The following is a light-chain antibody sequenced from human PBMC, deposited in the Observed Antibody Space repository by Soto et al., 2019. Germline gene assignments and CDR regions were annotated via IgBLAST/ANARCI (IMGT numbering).Light chain of an antibody. CDR3: AAWDDSLNGYV. CDR1: SSDIGSNT. V-gene: IGLV1-44*01. J-gene: IGLJ1*01. Sequence: QSVLTQPPSASGTPGQRVTISCSGSSSDIGSNTVNWYQQLPGAAPKLLIFTNNHRPSGVPDRFSGSKSGTSGSLAISGLQSEDEADYYCAAWDDSLNGYVFGTGTKVTVL. CDR2: TNN.